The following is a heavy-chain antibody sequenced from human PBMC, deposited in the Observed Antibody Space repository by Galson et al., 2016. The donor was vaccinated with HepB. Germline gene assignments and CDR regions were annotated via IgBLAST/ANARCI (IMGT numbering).Heavy chain of an antibody. J-gene: IGHJ4*02. D-gene: IGHD3-22*01. V-gene: IGHV3-7*05. CDR1: GFTFSDYW. CDR3: SSAAYHYGSNGYYFAY. CDR2: IKQDGSEK. Sequence: SLRLSCAASGFTFSDYWVAWVRQTPGEGLEWVANIKQDGSEKYYVDSVKGRFTISRDNAKNSLSLQMNSLRPEDTAVYYCSSAAYHYGSNGYYFAYWGQGTLVTVSS.